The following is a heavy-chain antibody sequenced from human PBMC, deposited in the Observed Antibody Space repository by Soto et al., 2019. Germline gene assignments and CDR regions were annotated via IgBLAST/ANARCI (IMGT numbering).Heavy chain of an antibody. CDR1: GFTFSSYD. V-gene: IGHV3-30-3*01. D-gene: IGHD1-7*01. CDR2: ILYDGSNK. CDR3: ARETNGMDV. Sequence: QVQLVESGGGVVQPGRSLRLSCAASGFTFSSYDMHWVRQAPGKGLEWVAVILYDGSNKYYADSVKGRFTISRDNSKNTLYLQMNSLRAEDTAVYYCARETNGMDVGCQGTTVTVSS. J-gene: IGHJ6*02.